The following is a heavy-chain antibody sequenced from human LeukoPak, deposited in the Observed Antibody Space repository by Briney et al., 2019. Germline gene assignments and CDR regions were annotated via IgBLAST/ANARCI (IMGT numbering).Heavy chain of an antibody. V-gene: IGHV1-46*03. D-gene: IGHD3-10*01. CDR1: GYTFTSYY. CDR3: ARTMVRGVAPATY. CDR2: INPSGGST. J-gene: IGHJ4*02. Sequence: ASVKVSCKASGYTFTSYYMHWVRQAAGQGLEWVGRINPSGGSTSYAQKFQGRVTMTRDTSTSTVYMELSSLRSEDTAVYYCARTMVRGVAPATYWGQGTLVTVSS.